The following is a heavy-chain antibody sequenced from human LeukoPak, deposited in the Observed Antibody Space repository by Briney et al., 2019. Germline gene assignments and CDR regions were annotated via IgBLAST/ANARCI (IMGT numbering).Heavy chain of an antibody. J-gene: IGHJ6*03. CDR1: GGTFSSYA. Sequence: GASVTVSCKASGGTFSSYAISWVRQAPGQGLEWMGGIIPIFGTANYAQKFQGRVTITTDESTSTAYMELSSLRSEDTAVYYCASINLAYYYYYMDVWGKGTTVTVSS. V-gene: IGHV1-69*05. CDR2: IIPIFGTA. CDR3: ASINLAYYYYYMDV.